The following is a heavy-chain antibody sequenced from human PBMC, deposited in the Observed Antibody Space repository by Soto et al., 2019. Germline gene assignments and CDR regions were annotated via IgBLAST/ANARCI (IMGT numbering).Heavy chain of an antibody. V-gene: IGHV4-31*03. Sequence: SETLSLTCTVSGGSISSGGYYWSWIRQHPGKGLEWIGYIYYSGSTYYNPSLKSRVTISVDTSKNQFPLKLSSVTAADTAVYYCARDRDYYYYYMDVWGKGTTVTVSS. CDR1: GGSISSGGYY. CDR2: IYYSGST. CDR3: ARDRDYYYYYMDV. J-gene: IGHJ6*03.